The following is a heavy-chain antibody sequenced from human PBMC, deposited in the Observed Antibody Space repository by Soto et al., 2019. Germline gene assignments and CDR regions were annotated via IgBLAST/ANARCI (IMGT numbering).Heavy chain of an antibody. CDR1: GFTFSSYA. CDR2: ISYDGSNK. J-gene: IGHJ6*02. Sequence: GVSLRLSWLASGFTFSSYAMHWVRQAQGKGLEWVAVISYDGSNKYYADSVKGRFTISRDNSKNTLYLQMNSLRAEDTAVYYCPRELYYDCGSAVRSYYGIDVRGQGTTVTVSS. D-gene: IGHD3-3*01. V-gene: IGHV3-30-3*01. CDR3: PRELYYDCGSAVRSYYGIDV.